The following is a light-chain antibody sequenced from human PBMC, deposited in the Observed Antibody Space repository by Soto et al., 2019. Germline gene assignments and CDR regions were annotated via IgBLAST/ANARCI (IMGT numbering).Light chain of an antibody. CDR2: GAS. V-gene: IGKV3-15*01. CDR1: LSVRSN. CDR3: QQYNSWPRT. Sequence: EIVMTQSPATLSVSPGERATLSCRASLSVRSNLAWYQQKPGQAPRLLIYGASARATGIPARFSGSGSGTEFTLTISSLQSEDFAVYYCQQYNSWPRTFGQGTKVEIK. J-gene: IGKJ1*01.